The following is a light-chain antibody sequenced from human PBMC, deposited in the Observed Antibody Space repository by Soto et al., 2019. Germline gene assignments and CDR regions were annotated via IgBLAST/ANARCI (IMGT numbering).Light chain of an antibody. CDR3: SSYTSSSPLYV. Sequence: QSVLTQPASVSGSPGQSITISCTGTSSDVGDYNYVSWYQQHPGKAPKLMIYEVSNRPSGVSNRFSGSKSGNTASLTISGLQAEGEADYYCSSYTSSSPLYVFGTGTKVTVL. J-gene: IGLJ1*01. V-gene: IGLV2-14*01. CDR2: EVS. CDR1: SSDVGDYNY.